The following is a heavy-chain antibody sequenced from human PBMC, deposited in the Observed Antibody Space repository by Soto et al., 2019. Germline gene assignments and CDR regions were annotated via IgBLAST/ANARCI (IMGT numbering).Heavy chain of an antibody. D-gene: IGHD5-18*01. CDR3: VRGKDQRNTLTYSYYDS. J-gene: IGHJ4*02. CDR1: GFTPSSYL. Sequence: PGGSLRLSCAASGFTPSSYLMHWVRQAPGKGLVWVSRIDSDGSRTAYADSVKGRFTISRDNAKNTLYLQMNSLRAEDTAVYYCVRGKDQRNTLTYSYYDSWGQGTLVTVSS. V-gene: IGHV3-74*01. CDR2: IDSDGSRT.